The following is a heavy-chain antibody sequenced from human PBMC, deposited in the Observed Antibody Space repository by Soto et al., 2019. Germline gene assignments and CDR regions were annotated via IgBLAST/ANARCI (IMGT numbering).Heavy chain of an antibody. Sequence: SVKVSCKAAGGTFSSYAISWVRQAPGQGLEWMGGIIPIFGTANYAQKFQGRVTITADESTSTAYMELSSLRSEDTAVYYCARAHYDILTGYDYWGQGTLVTVSS. J-gene: IGHJ4*02. CDR3: ARAHYDILTGYDY. CDR1: GGTFSSYA. V-gene: IGHV1-69*13. D-gene: IGHD3-9*01. CDR2: IIPIFGTA.